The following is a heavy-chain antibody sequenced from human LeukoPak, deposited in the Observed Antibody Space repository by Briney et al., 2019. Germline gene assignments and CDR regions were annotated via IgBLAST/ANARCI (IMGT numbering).Heavy chain of an antibody. CDR1: GGSISGGSYY. D-gene: IGHD1-1*01. J-gene: IGHJ4*02. V-gene: IGHV4-61*02. CDR2: IYTSGYT. Sequence: SQTLSLTCTVSGGSISGGSYYWSWIRQPAGKGLEWIGRIYTSGYTNYNPSLKSRVTISVDTSKNQFSLNLSSVTAADTAVYYCAREGSINFQVDHWGQGTLVTVSS. CDR3: AREGSINFQVDH.